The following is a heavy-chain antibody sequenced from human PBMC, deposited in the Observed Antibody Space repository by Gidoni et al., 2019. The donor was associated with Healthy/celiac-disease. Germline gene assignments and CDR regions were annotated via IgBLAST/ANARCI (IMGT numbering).Heavy chain of an antibody. V-gene: IGHV3-33*01. J-gene: IGHJ4*02. Sequence: QMQLVESGGGVVQPGRSLRLSCAASGFPFSSYGMHWVRQAPGKGLEWVAVIWYDGSNKYYADSVKGRFTISRDNSKNTLYLQMNSLRAEDTAVYYCARGGTMVRGDGFDYWGQGTLVTVSS. CDR2: IWYDGSNK. CDR1: GFPFSSYG. D-gene: IGHD3-10*01. CDR3: ARGGTMVRGDGFDY.